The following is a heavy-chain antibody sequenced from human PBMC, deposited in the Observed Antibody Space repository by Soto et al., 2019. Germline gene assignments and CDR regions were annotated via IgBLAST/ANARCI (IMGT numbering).Heavy chain of an antibody. CDR3: AIHCSSTSCYREDFDY. D-gene: IGHD2-2*01. J-gene: IGHJ4*02. V-gene: IGHV3-30*03. Sequence: GGSLRLSCAASGFTFSSYGMHWVRQAPGKGLEWVAVISYDGSNKYYADSVKGRFTISRDNSKNTLYLQMNSLRAEDTAVYYCAIHCSSTSCYREDFDYWGQGTLVTVSS. CDR1: GFTFSSYG. CDR2: ISYDGSNK.